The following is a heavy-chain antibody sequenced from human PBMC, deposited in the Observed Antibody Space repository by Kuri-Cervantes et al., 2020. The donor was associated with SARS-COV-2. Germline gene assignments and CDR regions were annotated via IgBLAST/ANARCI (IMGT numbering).Heavy chain of an antibody. J-gene: IGHJ3*02. V-gene: IGHV4-61*02. CDR1: GGSISSGSYY. CDR3: ARGQWYFDSSGYYLSPVSDAFDI. Sequence: SCTVSGGSISSGSYYWSWIRQPAGKGLEWIGRIYTSGSTNYNPSLKSRVTISVDTSKNQFSLKLSSVTAADTAVYYCARGQWYFDSSGYYLSPVSDAFDIWGQGTMVTVSS. D-gene: IGHD3-22*01. CDR2: IYTSGST.